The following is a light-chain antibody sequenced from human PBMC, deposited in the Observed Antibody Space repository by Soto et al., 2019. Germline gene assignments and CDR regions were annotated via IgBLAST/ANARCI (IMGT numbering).Light chain of an antibody. Sequence: DLKMTQSPSTLLASMGDRVTITCRASQNINGWLAWYQQRPGKGPNLLIHKASTLGVGVPSRFSASASGTEFTLTISSLQPDDFAVYFCLQYNVYPLSFGGGTKVDIK. V-gene: IGKV1-5*03. J-gene: IGKJ4*01. CDR3: LQYNVYPLS. CDR2: KAS. CDR1: QNINGW.